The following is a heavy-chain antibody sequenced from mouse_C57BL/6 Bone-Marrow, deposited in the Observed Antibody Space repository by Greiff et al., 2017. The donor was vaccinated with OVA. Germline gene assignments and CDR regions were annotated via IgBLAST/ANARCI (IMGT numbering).Heavy chain of an antibody. J-gene: IGHJ2*01. CDR2: IDPSDSYT. Sequence: QVQLQQSGAELVMPGASVKLSCKASGYTFTSYWMHWVKQRPGQGLEWIGEIDPSDSYTNSNQKFKGKSTLTVDKSSSTAYLQLSSLTSEDSAVYYCAITTVEEGYWGQGTTLTVSS. V-gene: IGHV1-69*01. D-gene: IGHD1-1*01. CDR3: AITTVEEGY. CDR1: GYTFTSYW.